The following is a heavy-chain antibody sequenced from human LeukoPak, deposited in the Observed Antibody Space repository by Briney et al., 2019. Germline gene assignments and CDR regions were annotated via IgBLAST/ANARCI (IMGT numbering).Heavy chain of an antibody. CDR3: ARESTTTGPNGFDP. D-gene: IGHD1-1*01. J-gene: IGHJ5*02. Sequence: ASVKVSCKASGYTFTGYYMHWVRQAPGQGLEWMGWINPNSGGTNYAQKFQGRVTMTRDTSISTAYMELSRLRSDDTAVYYCARESTTTGPNGFDPWGQGTLVTVSS. CDR2: INPNSGGT. V-gene: IGHV1-2*02. CDR1: GYTFTGYY.